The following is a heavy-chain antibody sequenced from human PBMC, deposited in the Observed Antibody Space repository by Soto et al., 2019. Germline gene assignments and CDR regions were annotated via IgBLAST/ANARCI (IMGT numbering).Heavy chain of an antibody. Sequence: PGGSLRLSCAASGFTFDDYGMSWVRQAPGKGLEWVSGINWNGGSTGYADSVKGRFTISRDNAKNSLYLQMNSLRAEDTALYYCARARSIAARPYYYYGMDVWGQGTTVTVSS. D-gene: IGHD6-6*01. J-gene: IGHJ6*02. V-gene: IGHV3-20*04. CDR3: ARARSIAARPYYYYGMDV. CDR1: GFTFDDYG. CDR2: INWNGGST.